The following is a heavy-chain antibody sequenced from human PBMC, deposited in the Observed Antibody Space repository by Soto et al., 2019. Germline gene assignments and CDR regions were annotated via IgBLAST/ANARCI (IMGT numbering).Heavy chain of an antibody. CDR3: AAEDIVVVVAATLNWFDP. V-gene: IGHV4-39*01. J-gene: IGHJ5*02. CDR1: GGSISSSSYY. CDR2: IYYSGST. Sequence: SETLSLTCTVSGGSISSSSYYWGWIRQPPGKGLEWIGSIYYSGSTYYNPSLKSRVTISVDTSKNQFSLKLSSVTAADTAVYYCAAEDIVVVVAATLNWFDPWGQGTLVTVSS. D-gene: IGHD2-15*01.